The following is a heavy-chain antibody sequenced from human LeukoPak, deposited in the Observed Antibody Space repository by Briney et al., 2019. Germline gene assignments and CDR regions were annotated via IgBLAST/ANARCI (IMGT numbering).Heavy chain of an antibody. D-gene: IGHD3-9*01. CDR1: GFNFGSYS. J-gene: IGHJ3*01. Sequence: PGGSLRLSCATSGFNFGSYSMSWVRQAPGKGLEWVSYIGPGSSYTNYADSVKGRFTISRDNSKNSMYLQMNSLRAEDTAVYYCARDILTGYYVSGAFDVWGQGTMVTVSS. CDR3: ARDILTGYYVSGAFDV. V-gene: IGHV3-21*05. CDR2: IGPGSSYT.